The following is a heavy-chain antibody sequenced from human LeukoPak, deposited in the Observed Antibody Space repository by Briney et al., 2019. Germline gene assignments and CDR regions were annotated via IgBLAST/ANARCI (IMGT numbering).Heavy chain of an antibody. CDR3: ARGNVGYSYGHGYYYYGMDV. Sequence: SENLSLTCAVYGGSFSGYYWSWIRQPPGKGLEWIGEINHSGSTNYNPSLKSRVTISVDTSKNQFSLKLSSVTAADTAVYYCARGNVGYSYGHGYYYYGMDVWGQGTTVTVSS. CDR1: GGSFSGYY. D-gene: IGHD5-18*01. J-gene: IGHJ6*02. V-gene: IGHV4-34*01. CDR2: INHSGST.